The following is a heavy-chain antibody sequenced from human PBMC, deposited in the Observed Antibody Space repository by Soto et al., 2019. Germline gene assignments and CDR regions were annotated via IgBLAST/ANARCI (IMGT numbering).Heavy chain of an antibody. CDR2: IGTAGDT. CDR3: ARAEGMTTVSATKYYYYVIYV. J-gene: IGHJ6*02. Sequence: GGSLRLSCAASGFTFSRYDMHWVRQATGKGLEWVSTIGTAGDTYYPGSVKGRFTISRENAKNSVYLQMNSLRAGDTAVYYCARAEGMTTVSATKYYYYVIYVRGQGTTVTVS. D-gene: IGHD4-17*01. CDR1: GFTFSRYD. V-gene: IGHV3-13*04.